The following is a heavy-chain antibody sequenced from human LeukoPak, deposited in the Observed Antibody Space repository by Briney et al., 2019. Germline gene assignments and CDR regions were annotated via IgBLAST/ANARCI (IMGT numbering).Heavy chain of an antibody. J-gene: IGHJ4*02. D-gene: IGHD1-14*01. CDR1: GFIFDDYA. CDR3: ATEGFDY. Sequence: GGSLRLSCAASGFIFDDYAMHWVRQAPGKGLEWVSGISWNSGSIGYADSVKGRFTISRDNAKNSLYLQMNSLRAEDMALYYCATEGFDYRGQGTLVTVSS. CDR2: ISWNSGSI. V-gene: IGHV3-9*03.